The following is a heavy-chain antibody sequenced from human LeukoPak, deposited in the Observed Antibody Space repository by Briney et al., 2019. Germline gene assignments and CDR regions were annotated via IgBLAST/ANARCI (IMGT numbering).Heavy chain of an antibody. D-gene: IGHD1-26*01. CDR3: ARDRQFSVEATSEDY. J-gene: IGHJ4*02. Sequence: ASVKVSCKASGYTFTSYGISWVRQAPGQGLEWMGWISAYNGNTNYAQKLQGRVTMTTDTSTSTAYMELRSLRSDDTAVYYCARDRQFSVEATSEDYWGQGTLVTVSS. CDR2: ISAYNGNT. CDR1: GYTFTSYG. V-gene: IGHV1-18*01.